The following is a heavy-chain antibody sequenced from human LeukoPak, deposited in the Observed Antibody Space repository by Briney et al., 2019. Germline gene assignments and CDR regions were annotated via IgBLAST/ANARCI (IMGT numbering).Heavy chain of an antibody. CDR1: GGSISSRSSY. Sequence: SETLSLTCSVSGGSISSRSSYWGWIRQPPGKGLEWIGTIYYSGTTYYNPSLKSRLTISADTSKNQFSLKLTSVTAADTAVYYCARDPPRYGDNYYYYGMDVWGQGTTVTVSS. CDR3: ARDPPRYGDNYYYYGMDV. V-gene: IGHV4-39*07. J-gene: IGHJ6*02. CDR2: IYYSGTT. D-gene: IGHD4-17*01.